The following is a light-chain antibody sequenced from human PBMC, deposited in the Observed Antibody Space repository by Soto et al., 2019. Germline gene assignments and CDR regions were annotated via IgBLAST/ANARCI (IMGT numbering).Light chain of an antibody. V-gene: IGKV3-20*01. CDR1: QSVTTQ. J-gene: IGKJ1*01. Sequence: ILSAQSPGTLSLSPGSTATLSWRASQSVTTQLAWYQQKPGQAPRLIIHGASSRATGVPDRITGSGSGTDFTLSISRLETQDFAVYSCKQYGGSTRTFGQGTKVDIK. CDR3: KQYGGSTRT. CDR2: GAS.